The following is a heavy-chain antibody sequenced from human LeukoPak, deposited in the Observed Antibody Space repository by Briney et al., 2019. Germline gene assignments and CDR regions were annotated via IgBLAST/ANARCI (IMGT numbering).Heavy chain of an antibody. D-gene: IGHD3-10*01. CDR3: ARQGGFGEAFDY. J-gene: IGHJ4*02. Sequence: SETLSLTCTVSGDSISSTEYYWGWIRQPPGKRLEWIGSISYSGSTYYNPSLKSRVTISVDTSKNQFSLKLGSVTAADTAVYYCARQGGFGEAFDYWGQGTLVTVSS. CDR2: ISYSGST. V-gene: IGHV4-39*01. CDR1: GDSISSTEYY.